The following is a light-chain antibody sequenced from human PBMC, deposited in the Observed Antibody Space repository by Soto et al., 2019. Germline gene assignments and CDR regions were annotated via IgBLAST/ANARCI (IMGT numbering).Light chain of an antibody. CDR1: QSVSGW. Sequence: DIQMTQSPSTLSGSVGDRVTVTCRASQSVSGWLAWYQQKPGKAPNLLIYDVSSLGGGVPSRFSGSGSGTEFTLTISSLQPGDFATYYCQQYKDFWTFGQGTKVDIK. CDR2: DVS. J-gene: IGKJ1*01. CDR3: QQYKDFWT. V-gene: IGKV1-5*01.